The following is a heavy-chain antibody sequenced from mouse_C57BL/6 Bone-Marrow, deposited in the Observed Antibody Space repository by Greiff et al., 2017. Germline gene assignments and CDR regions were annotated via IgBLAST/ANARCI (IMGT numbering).Heavy chain of an antibody. D-gene: IGHD2-5*01. CDR2: INPNNGGT. CDR3: ARWYYSNYPFAY. V-gene: IGHV1-26*01. Sequence: VQLQQSGPELVKPGASVKISCKASVYTFTDYSMNWVQQSHGKSLVWIGDINPNNGGTSYKQKDKRKATLTIDKAASTAYMELRSMTSEDTAVSYCARWYYSNYPFAYWGRGTLVTVSA. CDR1: VYTFTDYS. J-gene: IGHJ3*01.